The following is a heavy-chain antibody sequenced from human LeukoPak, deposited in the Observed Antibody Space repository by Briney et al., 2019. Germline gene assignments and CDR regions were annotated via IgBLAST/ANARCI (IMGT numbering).Heavy chain of an antibody. J-gene: IGHJ6*03. V-gene: IGHV3-15*01. CDR3: TTAPSPVPSYYYYYMDV. Sequence: PGGSLRLSCAASGFTFSNAWMSWVRQAPGMGLEWVGRIKSKTDGGTTDYAAPVKGRFTISRDDSKNTLYLQMNSLKTEDTAVYYCTTAPSPVPSYYYYYMDVWGKGTTVTVSS. CDR2: IKSKTDGGTT. CDR1: GFTFSNAW.